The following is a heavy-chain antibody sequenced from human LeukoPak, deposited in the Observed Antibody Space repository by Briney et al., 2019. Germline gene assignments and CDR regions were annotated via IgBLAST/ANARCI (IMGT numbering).Heavy chain of an antibody. J-gene: IGHJ4*02. CDR2: IWNDGSNK. D-gene: IGHD3-10*01. Sequence: GVSLRLSCAASGFTFSIYGMHWVRQAPGKGLEWVAVIWNDGSNKYYADSVKGRFTISRDNSKNTLYLQMNSLRVEDTAVYSCARASGPFDYWGQGTLVTVSS. V-gene: IGHV3-33*01. CDR1: GFTFSIYG. CDR3: ARASGPFDY.